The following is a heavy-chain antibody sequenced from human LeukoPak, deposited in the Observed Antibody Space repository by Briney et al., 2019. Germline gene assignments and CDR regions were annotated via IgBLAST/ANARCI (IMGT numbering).Heavy chain of an antibody. V-gene: IGHV3-30*04. Sequence: GRSLRLSCAASGFTFSSYAMHWVRQAPGKGLEWVAVISYDGSNKYYADSVKGRFTISRDNSKNTLYLQMNSLRAEDTAVYYCARERGGSLDYWGQGTLVTVSS. CDR2: ISYDGSNK. CDR1: GFTFSSYA. J-gene: IGHJ4*02. D-gene: IGHD5-12*01. CDR3: ARERGGSLDY.